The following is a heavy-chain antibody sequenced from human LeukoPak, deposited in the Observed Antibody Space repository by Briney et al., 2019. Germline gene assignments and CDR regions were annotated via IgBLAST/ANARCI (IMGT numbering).Heavy chain of an antibody. D-gene: IGHD5-12*01. CDR1: GFSFSTYW. J-gene: IGHJ4*02. V-gene: IGHV3-74*01. CDR3: ARDSVATIDS. Sequence: PGGSLSLSCAASGFSFSTYWMHWVGQAPGKGPVWVSRINSDGSSATYADSVKRRFTISRDNAKNTLYLQMNSLRAEDTAVYYCARDSVATIDSWGQGTLVTVSS. CDR2: INSDGSSA.